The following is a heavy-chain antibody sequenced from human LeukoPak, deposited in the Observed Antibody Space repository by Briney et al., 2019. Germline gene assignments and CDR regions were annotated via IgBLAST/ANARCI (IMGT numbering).Heavy chain of an antibody. CDR1: GYTYDNYV. CDR2: MNPNNGNT. Sequence: ASVKVSCKPSGYTYDNYVILWVRQAAGQGLEWMGWMNPNNGNTGYAQKFQGRVTMTRNTSMSTAYMELRGLRSEDTAIHYCSRAAPLENFGPRYDEYFEFWGQGTVISVSS. V-gene: IGHV1-8*01. D-gene: IGHD2/OR15-2a*01. CDR3: SRAAPLENFGPRYDEYFEF. J-gene: IGHJ4*02.